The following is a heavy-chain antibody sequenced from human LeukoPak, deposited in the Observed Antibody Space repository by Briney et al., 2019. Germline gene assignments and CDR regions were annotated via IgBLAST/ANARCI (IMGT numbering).Heavy chain of an antibody. Sequence: ASVKVSCKASGGTFSSYAISWVRQAPGQGLEWMGWINAGNGNTKYSQKFQGRVTITRDTSASTAYMELSSLRSEDTAVYYCARDTNDILTGYYKPFDYWGQGTLVTVSS. D-gene: IGHD3-9*01. CDR1: GGTFSSYA. CDR3: ARDTNDILTGYYKPFDY. J-gene: IGHJ4*02. V-gene: IGHV1-3*01. CDR2: INAGNGNT.